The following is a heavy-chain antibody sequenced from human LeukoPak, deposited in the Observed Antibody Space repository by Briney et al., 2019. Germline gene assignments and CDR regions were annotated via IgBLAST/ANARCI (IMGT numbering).Heavy chain of an antibody. CDR3: ARDGSGYDSVFYYYYGMDV. CDR1: GFTFSSYA. D-gene: IGHD5-12*01. CDR2: ISYDGSNK. Sequence: GSLRLSCAASGFTFSSYAMHWVRQAPGKGLEWVAVISYDGSNKYYADSVKGRFTISRDNSKNRLYLQMNSLRAEDTAVYYCARDGSGYDSVFYYYYGMDVWGQGTTVTVSS. V-gene: IGHV3-30*04. J-gene: IGHJ6*02.